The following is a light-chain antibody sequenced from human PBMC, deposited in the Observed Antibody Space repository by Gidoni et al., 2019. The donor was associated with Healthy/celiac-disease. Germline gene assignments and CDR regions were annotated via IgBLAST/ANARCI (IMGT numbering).Light chain of an antibody. Sequence: SYELTQPPSVSVSLGQMARITCSGEALPKKYAYWYQKKTGQFTVLVIYKDSERPSGIPGRFSGSSSGTIVTLTISGVQAEDEAEYYCLSADSSGTYKLFGGGTKLTVL. CDR3: LSADSSGTYKL. CDR2: KDS. CDR1: ALPKKY. J-gene: IGLJ3*02. V-gene: IGLV3-16*01.